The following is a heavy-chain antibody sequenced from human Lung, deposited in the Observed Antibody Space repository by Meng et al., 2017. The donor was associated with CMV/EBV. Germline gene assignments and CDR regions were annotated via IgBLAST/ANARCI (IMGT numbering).Heavy chain of an antibody. Sequence: SXXVSXKTYGGTFSSYAFSWVRQAPGQGLEWMGGIIPIFGIANYAQKFQGRVTITTDESTSTAYMELSSLRSEDTAVYYCARDRTGDCSSTSCYNYYYYYGMDGXGQGXTVTVSS. V-gene: IGHV1-69*05. J-gene: IGHJ6*02. CDR3: ARDRTGDCSSTSCYNYYYYYGMDG. D-gene: IGHD2-2*02. CDR2: IIPIFGIA. CDR1: GGTFSSYA.